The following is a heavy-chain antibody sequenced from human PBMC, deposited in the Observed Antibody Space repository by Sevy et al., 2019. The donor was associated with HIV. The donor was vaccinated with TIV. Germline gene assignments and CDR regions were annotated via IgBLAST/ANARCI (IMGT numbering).Heavy chain of an antibody. CDR3: ARDRDHYYDSSGYYYGTPWPEYFQH. D-gene: IGHD3-22*01. CDR1: AFTFSSFS. CDR2: ISGSSSYI. J-gene: IGHJ1*01. Sequence: GGSLRLSCAASAFTFSSFSMNWVRQAPGKGLEWVSSISGSSSYIYYADSVKGRFTISRDNAKNSLYLQMNSLRDEDTAVYYCARDRDHYYDSSGYYYGTPWPEYFQHWGQGTLVTVSS. V-gene: IGHV3-21*01.